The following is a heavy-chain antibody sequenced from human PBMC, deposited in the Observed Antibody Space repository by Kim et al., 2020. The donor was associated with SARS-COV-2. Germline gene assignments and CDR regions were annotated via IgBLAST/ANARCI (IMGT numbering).Heavy chain of an antibody. D-gene: IGHD3-22*01. Sequence: SETLSLTCTVSGGSISSGGYYWSWIRQHPGKGLEWIGYIYYSGSTYYNPSLKSRVTISVDTSKNQFSLKLSSVTAADTAVYYCARAKQGGMILVVIREFDYWGQGTLVTVSS. CDR2: IYYSGST. J-gene: IGHJ4*02. CDR3: ARAKQGGMILVVIREFDY. CDR1: GGSISSGGYY. V-gene: IGHV4-31*03.